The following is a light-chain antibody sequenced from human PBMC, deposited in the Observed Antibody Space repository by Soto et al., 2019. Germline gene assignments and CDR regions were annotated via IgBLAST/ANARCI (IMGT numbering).Light chain of an antibody. V-gene: IGKV1-5*01. J-gene: IGKJ4*01. CDR3: HQYNSSSPT. CDR1: QSISSW. Sequence: DIQMTQSPSTLSASVGDRVTITCRASQSISSWLAWYQQKPGKAPKLLIYDASSLESGVPSRFSGSGSGTEFTLTISSLQPDDFATYYCHQYNSSSPTFGGGTKVEIK. CDR2: DAS.